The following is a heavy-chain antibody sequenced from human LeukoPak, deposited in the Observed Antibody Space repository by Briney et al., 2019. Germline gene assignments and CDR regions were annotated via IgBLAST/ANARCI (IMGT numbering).Heavy chain of an antibody. D-gene: IGHD3-10*01. CDR1: GFTFSSYA. J-gene: IGHJ6*02. CDR2: ISGSGGST. Sequence: GGSLRLSCAASGFTFSSYAMSWVGQAPGKGLEWVSAISGSGGSTYYADFVKGRFTISRDNSKNTLYLQMNSLRAEDTAVYYCAKDLRYYYGSGSYYYYGMDVWGQGTTVTVSS. CDR3: AKDLRYYYGSGSYYYYGMDV. V-gene: IGHV3-23*01.